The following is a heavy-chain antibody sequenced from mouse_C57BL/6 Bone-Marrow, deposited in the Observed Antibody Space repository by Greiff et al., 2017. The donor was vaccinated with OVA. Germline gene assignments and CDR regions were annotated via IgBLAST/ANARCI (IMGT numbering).Heavy chain of an antibody. J-gene: IGHJ4*01. Sequence: QVQLQQPGAELVKPGASVKMSCKASGYTFTSYWITWVKQRPGQGLEWIGDIYPGSGSTNYNEKFKSKATLTVDTSSSTAYMQLSSLTSEDSSVYYCAREGNMITRYYYAMDDWGQGTSVTVSS. D-gene: IGHD2-4*01. CDR2: IYPGSGST. CDR1: GYTFTSYW. CDR3: AREGNMITRYYYAMDD. V-gene: IGHV1-55*01.